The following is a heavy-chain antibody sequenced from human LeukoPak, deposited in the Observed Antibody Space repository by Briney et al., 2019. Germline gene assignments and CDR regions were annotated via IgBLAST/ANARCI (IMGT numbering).Heavy chain of an antibody. CDR2: SKGNADGGTT. V-gene: IGHV3-15*01. Sequence: GGSLRLSCAVSGLTFSNAWLSCVRQAPGKGLEWVGRSKGNADGGTTDYAAAVKGRFTMSRDDSKNTLYLQLNSLRTEDTAVYYCTTDNGQSSFDIWGQGTLVTVSS. CDR1: GLTFSNAW. J-gene: IGHJ4*02. CDR3: TTDNGQSSFDI. D-gene: IGHD2-8*01.